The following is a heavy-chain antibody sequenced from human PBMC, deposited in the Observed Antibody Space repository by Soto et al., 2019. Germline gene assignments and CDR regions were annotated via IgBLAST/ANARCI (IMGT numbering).Heavy chain of an antibody. J-gene: IGHJ4*02. D-gene: IGHD2-8*01. CDR3: ARGKGYCTTSSCRQCGSCYYDY. CDR1: GGSFSNYY. V-gene: IGHV4-34*01. CDR2: INHSGST. Sequence: SETLSLTCAVYGGSFSNYYWTWIRQPPGKGLEWIGEINHSGSTNYNPSLKSRVTISVDTSKNQFSVKLSSVTAADTAVYYCARGKGYCTTSSCRQCGSCYYDYWGQGTLVTVSP.